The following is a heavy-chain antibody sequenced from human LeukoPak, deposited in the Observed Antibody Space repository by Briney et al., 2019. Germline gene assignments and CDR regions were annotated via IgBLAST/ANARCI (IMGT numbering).Heavy chain of an antibody. CDR2: ISGSGGGT. J-gene: IGHJ4*02. V-gene: IGHV3-23*01. Sequence: GGSLRLSCAVSGISLSNYGMSWVRQAPGKGLEWVAGISGSGGGTNYAGSVKGRFTISRDNPKNTLYLQMNRLRAEDTAVYFCAKRGVVIRVILVGFHKEAYYFDSWGQGALVTVSS. CDR3: AKRGVVIRVILVGFHKEAYYFDS. CDR1: GISLSNYG. D-gene: IGHD3-22*01.